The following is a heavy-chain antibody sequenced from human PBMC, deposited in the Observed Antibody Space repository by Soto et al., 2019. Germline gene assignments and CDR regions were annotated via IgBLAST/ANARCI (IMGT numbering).Heavy chain of an antibody. V-gene: IGHV1-46*01. CDR3: ARDGSYYYDSSGRPYYYGMDV. D-gene: IGHD3-22*01. CDR1: GYTFTSYY. CDR2: INPSGGST. J-gene: IGHJ6*02. Sequence: ASVKVSCKASGYTFTSYYMHWVRQAPGQGLEWMGIINPSGGSTSYAQKFQGRVTMTRDTSTSTVYMELSSLRSEDTAVYYCARDGSYYYDSSGRPYYYGMDVWGQGTTVTVSS.